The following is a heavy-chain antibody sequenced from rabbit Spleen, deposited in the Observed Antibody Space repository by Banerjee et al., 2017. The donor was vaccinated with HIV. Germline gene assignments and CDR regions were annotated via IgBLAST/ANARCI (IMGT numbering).Heavy chain of an antibody. CDR3: VREVAGDGDYGPYYLNL. V-gene: IGHV1S47*01. Sequence: QEQLEESGGGLVQPGGSLKLSCKASGFDFSTYGVSWVRQAPGKGLEWIGYIDPVFGITYYASGVNGRFTISSHNAQNTLYLQLNSLTAADTATYFCVREVAGDGDYGPYYLNLWGPGTLVTVS. J-gene: IGHJ4*01. CDR2: IDPVFGIT. CDR1: GFDFSTYG. D-gene: IGHD2-1*01.